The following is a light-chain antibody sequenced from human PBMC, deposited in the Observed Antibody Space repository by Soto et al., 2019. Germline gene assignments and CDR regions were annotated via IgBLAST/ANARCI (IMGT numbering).Light chain of an antibody. CDR1: QSVSNTH. CDR3: KQYSSWPRT. V-gene: IGKV3-20*01. CDR2: GAP. J-gene: IGKJ1*01. Sequence: EIVLTQSPGALSLTPGERATLSCRASQSVSNTHVAWYQQRPGQAPRRLIYGAPSRATGIPARFSGSGSGTEFTLTISSLESEDFAVYYCKQYSSWPRTFCQGTKVDIK.